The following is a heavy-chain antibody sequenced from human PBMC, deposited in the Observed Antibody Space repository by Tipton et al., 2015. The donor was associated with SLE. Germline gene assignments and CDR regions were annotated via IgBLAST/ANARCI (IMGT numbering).Heavy chain of an antibody. CDR1: GGSISSYS. V-gene: IGHV4-59*07. D-gene: IGHD6-13*01. Sequence: TLSLTCTVSGGSISSYSWSWIRQPPGKGLEWIGYIYYSGSTNYNPSLKSRVTISVDTSKNQFSLRLSSVTAADTAGYYCARRRYSSCPFDYWGQGTLVTVSS. CDR3: ARRRYSSCPFDY. CDR2: IYYSGST. J-gene: IGHJ4*02.